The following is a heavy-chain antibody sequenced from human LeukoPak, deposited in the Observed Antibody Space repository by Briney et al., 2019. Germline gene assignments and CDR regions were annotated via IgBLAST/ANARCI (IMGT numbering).Heavy chain of an antibody. CDR2: ISGNGGDT. CDR3: ARYTMWAFDI. Sequence: PGGSLRLSCAASGFTFSSYGMSWVRQAPGKGLEWVSAISGNGGDTFYADSVKGRFTNSRDNSKNTLYLQMSSLRAEDTAVYYCARYTMWAFDIWGQGTMVTVSS. D-gene: IGHD3-10*02. CDR1: GFTFSSYG. J-gene: IGHJ3*02. V-gene: IGHV3-23*01.